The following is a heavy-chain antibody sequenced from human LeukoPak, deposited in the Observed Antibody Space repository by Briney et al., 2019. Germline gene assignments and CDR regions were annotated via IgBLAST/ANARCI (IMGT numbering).Heavy chain of an antibody. CDR3: SRGELLLSNYYYYYMDV. Sequence: SETLSLTCAVYGASFSGNYWSWIRQPPGKGLEWIGEINGSGSTNYNPSLKSRVTISVDTSKNQFSLKVSSVTAADTAVYYFSRGELLLSNYYYYYMDVWGKGTTVTVSS. D-gene: IGHD2-15*01. V-gene: IGHV4-34*01. CDR2: INGSGST. J-gene: IGHJ6*03. CDR1: GASFSGNY.